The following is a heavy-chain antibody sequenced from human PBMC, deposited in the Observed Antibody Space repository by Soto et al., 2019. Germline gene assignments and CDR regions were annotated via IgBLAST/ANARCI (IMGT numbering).Heavy chain of an antibody. CDR2: INHSGSA. Sequence: SGTLSPPCAVYVGSFSGYSWGWFRQPPGKGLEWIGEINHSGSANYNPSLESRLTISVDTSKNQFSLEVRSVTAADTAVYYCARAKGYGANSWLDSWGQGNLVT. V-gene: IGHV4-34*01. CDR1: VGSFSGYS. D-gene: IGHD4-17*01. CDR3: ARAKGYGANSWLDS. J-gene: IGHJ5*01.